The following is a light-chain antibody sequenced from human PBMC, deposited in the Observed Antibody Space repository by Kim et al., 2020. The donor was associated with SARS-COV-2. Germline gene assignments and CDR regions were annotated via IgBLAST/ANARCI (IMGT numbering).Light chain of an antibody. J-gene: IGKJ5*01. CDR1: QSVSRF. CDR2: DAS. Sequence: SPGERATLSCRASQSVSRFLAWYQQKPGQTPRRLIYDASNRATGVPARFSGSGSGTDFTLTISSLEPEDCAVYYCQQRTNWPPITFGQGTRLEIK. V-gene: IGKV3-11*01. CDR3: QQRTNWPPIT.